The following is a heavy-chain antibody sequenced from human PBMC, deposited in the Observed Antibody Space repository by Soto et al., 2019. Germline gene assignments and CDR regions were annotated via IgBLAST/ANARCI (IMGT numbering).Heavy chain of an antibody. V-gene: IGHV1-2*04. D-gene: IGHD3-22*01. CDR3: ARGIPSSGYAPNWFDP. J-gene: IGHJ5*02. CDR2: INPNSGGT. CDR1: GYTFTGYY. Sequence: QVQLVQSGAEVKKPGASVKVSCKASGYTFTGYYMHWVRQAPGQGLEWMGWINPNSGGTNYAQKFQGWVTMTRDTSISTADMELNRLTSEDTAVYYGARGIPSSGYAPNWFDPWGQGTLVTVSS.